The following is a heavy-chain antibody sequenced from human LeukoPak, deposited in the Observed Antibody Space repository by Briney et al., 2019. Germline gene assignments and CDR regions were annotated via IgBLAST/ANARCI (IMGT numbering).Heavy chain of an antibody. J-gene: IGHJ4*02. CDR2: IYYSGST. Sequence: SETLSLTCTVSGGSISSYYWSWIRQPPGKRLEWIGHIYYSGSTNYNPSLKSRVTIPVDTSKNQFSLKLSSVTAADTAGYYCASRSSIWSGYQDTLYYFDSWGQGTLVTVSS. CDR1: GGSISSYY. V-gene: IGHV4-59*01. CDR3: ASRSSIWSGYQDTLYYFDS. D-gene: IGHD3-3*01.